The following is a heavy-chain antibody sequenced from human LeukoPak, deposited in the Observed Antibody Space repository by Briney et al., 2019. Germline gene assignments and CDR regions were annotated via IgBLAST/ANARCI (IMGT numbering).Heavy chain of an antibody. J-gene: IGHJ5*02. V-gene: IGHV3-21*01. Sequence: GGSLRLPCAASGFTFSSYSMNWVRQAPGKGLEWVSSISSSSSYIYYADSVKGRFTISRDNAKNSLYLQMNSLRAEDTAVYYCARVNSSGPNWFDPWGQGTLVTVSS. CDR1: GFTFSSYS. CDR3: ARVNSSGPNWFDP. D-gene: IGHD6-19*01. CDR2: ISSSSSYI.